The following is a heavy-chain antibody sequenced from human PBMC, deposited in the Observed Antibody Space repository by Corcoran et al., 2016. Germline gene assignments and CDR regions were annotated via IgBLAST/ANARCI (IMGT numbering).Heavy chain of an antibody. CDR3: AGDQTRSRLGSYRMDV. CDR2: IYHSGNT. Sequence: QVQLQESGPGLVKPSQTLSLTCIVSGGAIKTGGYYWSWIRQQPGKGLEWIGYIYHSGNTYYNPSLKSRVTISIDTYKNQFSLKLNSVTAADTAVDDIAGDQTRSRLGSYRMDVWGQGTTVTVSS. V-gene: IGHV4-31*03. J-gene: IGHJ6*02. D-gene: IGHD3-10*01. CDR1: GGAIKTGGYY.